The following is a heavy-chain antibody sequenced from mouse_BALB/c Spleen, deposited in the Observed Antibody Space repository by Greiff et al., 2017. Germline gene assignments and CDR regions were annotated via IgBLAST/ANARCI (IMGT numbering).Heavy chain of an antibody. J-gene: IGHJ4*01. CDR2: IYPGSGST. Sequence: LQQPGSELVRPGASVKLSCKASGYTFTSYWMHWVKQRPGQGLEWIGNIYPGSGSTNYDEKFKSKATLTVDTSSSTAYMQLSSLTSEDSAVYYCTSYYRYGAVDYWGQGTSVTVSS. D-gene: IGHD2-14*01. CDR1: GYTFTSYW. V-gene: IGHV1S22*01. CDR3: TSYYRYGAVDY.